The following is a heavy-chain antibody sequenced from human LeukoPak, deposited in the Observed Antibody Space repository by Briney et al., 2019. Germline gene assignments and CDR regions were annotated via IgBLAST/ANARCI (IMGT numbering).Heavy chain of an antibody. J-gene: IGHJ4*02. CDR3: ARDSEGSDY. V-gene: IGHV3-7*01. CDR1: GFTISNYW. CDR2: MKQDGSDK. D-gene: IGHD6-25*01. Sequence: GGSLRLSCAASGFTISNYWMTWVRQAPGKGLEWVANMKQDGSDKYYVDSVKGRFTISRDNAKNSLYLQMNSLRAEDTAVYYCARDSEGSDYWGQGTLVTVSS.